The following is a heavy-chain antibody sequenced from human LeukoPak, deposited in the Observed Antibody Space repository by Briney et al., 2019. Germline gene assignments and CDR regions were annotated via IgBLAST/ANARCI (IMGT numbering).Heavy chain of an antibody. CDR3: AIHPYYYDSSGYSN. Sequence: ASVKVSCKASGGTFSSYAISWVRQAPGQGLEWMGRIIPILGIANYAQKFQGRVTITADKSTSTAYMELGSLRSEDTAVYYCAIHPYYYDSSGYSNWGQGTLVTVSS. CDR1: GGTFSSYA. J-gene: IGHJ4*02. D-gene: IGHD3-22*01. CDR2: IIPILGIA. V-gene: IGHV1-69*04.